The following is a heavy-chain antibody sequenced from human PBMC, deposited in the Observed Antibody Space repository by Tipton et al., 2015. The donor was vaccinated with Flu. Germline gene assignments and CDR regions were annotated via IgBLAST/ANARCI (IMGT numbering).Heavy chain of an antibody. CDR1: GGSISSSSYY. D-gene: IGHD6-19*01. Sequence: TLSLTCTVSGGSISSSSYYWGWIRQPPGKGLEWIGSIYHSGSTYYNPSLKSRVTISVDTAKNQFSLELSSVTAADSAVYYCAREKDSSGSEYFQHWGQGTLVTVSS. CDR3: AREKDSSGSEYFQH. V-gene: IGHV4-39*07. J-gene: IGHJ1*01. CDR2: IYHSGST.